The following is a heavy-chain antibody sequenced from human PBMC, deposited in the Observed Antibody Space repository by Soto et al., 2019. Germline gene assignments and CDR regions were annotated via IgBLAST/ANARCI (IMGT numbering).Heavy chain of an antibody. V-gene: IGHV3-21*04. CDR3: ASGGYGDYSTWYFDL. Sequence: GGSLRLSCAASGFTFSSYSMNWVRQAPGKGLEWVSTISRSSSFIYYGDTVKGRFTISRDNAKNSLYLQMNSLRVEDTAMYYCASGGYGDYSTWYFDLWGRGTLVTVSS. CDR1: GFTFSSYS. CDR2: ISRSSSFI. J-gene: IGHJ2*01. D-gene: IGHD4-17*01.